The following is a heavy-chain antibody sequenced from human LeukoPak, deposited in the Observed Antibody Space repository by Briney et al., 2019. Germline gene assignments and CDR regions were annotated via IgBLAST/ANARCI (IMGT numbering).Heavy chain of an antibody. J-gene: IGHJ6*03. V-gene: IGHV1-69*05. Sequence: ASVKVSCKASGGTFSSYAISWVRQAPGQGLEWMGGIIPIFGTANYAQKFQGRTMITTDDSTPTASMELSSLTSEDTAVYYCARGGGYSGYDPGAYYYYYMDVWGKGTTVTVSS. CDR3: ARGGGYSGYDPGAYYYYYMDV. CDR1: GGTFSSYA. D-gene: IGHD5-12*01. CDR2: IIPIFGTA.